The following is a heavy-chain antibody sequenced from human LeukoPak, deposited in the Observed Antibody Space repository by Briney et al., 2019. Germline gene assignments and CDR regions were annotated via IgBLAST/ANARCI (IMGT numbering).Heavy chain of an antibody. CDR1: GFTFSGSA. D-gene: IGHD3-10*01. CDR2: IRSKANSYAT. CDR3: TSYYGSGKRAFDI. V-gene: IGHV3-73*01. J-gene: IGHJ3*02. Sequence: SGGSLRLSCAASGFTFSGSAMHWVRQASGKGLEWVGRIRSKANSYATAYAASVKGRFTISRDDSKNTAYLQMSSLKTEDTAVYYCTSYYGSGKRAFDIWGQGTMVTVSS.